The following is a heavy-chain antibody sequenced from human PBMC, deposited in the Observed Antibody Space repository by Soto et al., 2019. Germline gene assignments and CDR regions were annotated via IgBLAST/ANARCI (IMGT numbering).Heavy chain of an antibody. J-gene: IGHJ4*02. CDR1: GFTFSNYA. CDR2: IASDGRDK. V-gene: IGHV3-30-3*01. D-gene: IGHD6-19*01. CDR3: AKDKGPGPAVYYFDY. Sequence: QVQLVESGGGVVQPGRSLRLSCAASGFTFSNYAMHWVRQAPGKGLEWVAVIASDGRDKKYADSVRGRFTISRDNSKNTMYLEMISLRGGDAAVYYCAKDKGPGPAVYYFDYWGQGTLVTVSS.